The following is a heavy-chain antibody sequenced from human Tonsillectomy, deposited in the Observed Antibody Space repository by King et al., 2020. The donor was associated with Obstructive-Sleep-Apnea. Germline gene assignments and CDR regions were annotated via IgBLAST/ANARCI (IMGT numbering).Heavy chain of an antibody. CDR3: AKDRGVVDYYYGMDV. D-gene: IGHD2-2*01. CDR2: ISWNSGSI. CDR1: GFTFDDYG. J-gene: IGHJ6*02. Sequence: VQLVESGGGLVQPGRSLRLSCAASGFTFDDYGMHWVRQAPGKGLEWVSGISWNSGSIDFGDSVKGRFTISRDNAKNSLYLQRNSLRAEETALYYCAKDRGVVDYYYGMDVWGQGTTVTVSS. V-gene: IGHV3-9*01.